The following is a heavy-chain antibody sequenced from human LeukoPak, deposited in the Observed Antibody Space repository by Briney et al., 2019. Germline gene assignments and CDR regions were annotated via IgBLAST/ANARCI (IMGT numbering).Heavy chain of an antibody. V-gene: IGHV4-34*01. CDR1: GGSFSGYY. CDR3: VIGYYYHY. Sequence: SSETLSLTCAVYGGSFSGYYWSWIRQPPGKGLEWLGEINHSGSTNYNPSRKSRVTISVDTSKNQFSLKLSSVTAADTAVYYCVIGYYYHYWGQGTLVTVSS. CDR2: INHSGST. J-gene: IGHJ4*02.